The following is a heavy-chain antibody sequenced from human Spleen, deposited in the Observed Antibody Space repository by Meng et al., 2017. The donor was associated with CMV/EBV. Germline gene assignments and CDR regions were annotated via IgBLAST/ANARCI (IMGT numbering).Heavy chain of an antibody. CDR2: INHSGST. V-gene: IGHV4-34*01. CDR1: GESFSGFY. Sequence: SETLSLTCAVYGESFSGFYWSWIRQPPGKGLEWIGEINHSGSTNHNPSLKSRVTISVDTSKKQFSLKLRSVTAADTAVYYCARRKTENRPVFSRPKYYGMDVWGQGTTVTVSS. CDR3: ARRKTENRPVFSRPKYYGMDV. J-gene: IGHJ6*02. D-gene: IGHD3-16*01.